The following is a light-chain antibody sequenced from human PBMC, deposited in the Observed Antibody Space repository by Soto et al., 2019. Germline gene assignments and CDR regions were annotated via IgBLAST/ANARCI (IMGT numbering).Light chain of an antibody. CDR2: EVS. Sequence: QSVLTQPASVSGSPGQSITISCTGSNNDIGNHKYVSWYQQHPGNAPKLMIYEVSHRPSGVSNRFSGSKSGNTASLTISGLQAEDEDHYYCSSYTTPSTILFGGGTKLTVL. J-gene: IGLJ2*01. V-gene: IGLV2-14*01. CDR3: SSYTTPSTIL. CDR1: NNDIGNHKY.